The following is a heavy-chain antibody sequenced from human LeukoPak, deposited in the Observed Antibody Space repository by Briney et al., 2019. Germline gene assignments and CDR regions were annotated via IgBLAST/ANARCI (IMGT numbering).Heavy chain of an antibody. V-gene: IGHV3-23*01. J-gene: IGHJ3*01. CDR2: ISSSGGNT. D-gene: IGHD3-16*02. CDR3: AKDIQLST. Sequence: PGGSLRLSCAASGFTFSDSAMTWVRQVPGKGLEWGSLISSSGGNTYYADSVKGRFTISRDNSKNTLSLQMNSLRVEDTAIYYCAKDIQLSTWGLGTMVTVSS. CDR1: GFTFSDSA.